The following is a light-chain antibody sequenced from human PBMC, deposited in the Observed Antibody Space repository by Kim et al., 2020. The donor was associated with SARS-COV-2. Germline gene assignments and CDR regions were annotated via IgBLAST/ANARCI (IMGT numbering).Light chain of an antibody. J-gene: IGLJ3*02. CDR3: ETWDSNTRV. V-gene: IGLV4-60*03. CDR1: SGHSSYI. CDR2: LEGSGSY. Sequence: QLVLTQSSSASASLGSSVKLTCTLSSGHSSYIIAWHQQQPGKAPRYLMKLEGSGSYNKGSGVPDRFSGSSSGADRYLTLSNLQSEDEANYYCETWDSNTRVFGGGTQLTV.